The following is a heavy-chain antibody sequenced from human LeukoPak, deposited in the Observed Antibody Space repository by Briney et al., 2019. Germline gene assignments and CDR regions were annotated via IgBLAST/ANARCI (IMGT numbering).Heavy chain of an antibody. CDR3: AKDPPGYSYGAVDAFDA. J-gene: IGHJ3*01. CDR2: IYSGGST. Sequence: PGGSLRLSCAASGFTVSSNYMSWVRQAPGKGLEWVSVIYSGGSTYYADSVKGRFTISRDNSKSTLYLQMNSLRAEDTAIYYCAKDPPGYSYGAVDAFDAWGQGTLVTVSS. D-gene: IGHD5-18*01. V-gene: IGHV3-53*01. CDR1: GFTVSSNY.